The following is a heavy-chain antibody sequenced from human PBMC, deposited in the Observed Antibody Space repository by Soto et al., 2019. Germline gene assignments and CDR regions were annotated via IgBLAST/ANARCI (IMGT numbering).Heavy chain of an antibody. J-gene: IGHJ4*02. CDR1: GGSISSSSYY. CDR3: ARHLIVYSIGIDY. Sequence: SETLSLTCTVSGGSISSSSYYWGLIRQPPGKGLEWIGSIYYSGSTYYNPSLKSRVTISVDTSKNQFSLKLSSVTAADTAVYYCARHLIVYSIGIDYWGQGTLVTVSS. D-gene: IGHD4-4*01. V-gene: IGHV4-39*01. CDR2: IYYSGST.